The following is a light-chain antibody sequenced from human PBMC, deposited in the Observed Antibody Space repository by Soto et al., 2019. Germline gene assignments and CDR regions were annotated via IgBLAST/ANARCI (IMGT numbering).Light chain of an antibody. CDR2: EVS. J-gene: IGKJ5*01. V-gene: IGKV2D-29*02. CDR3: MQSTQLPLT. Sequence: DIVLTQSTLSLPVTPGEPASSSCRSSHSLLHSNGYNYLFWYLQRPGQSPQLLIYEVSNRISAVPDRFSGSGSGTDFTLKISRVEAEDAGVYYCMQSTQLPLTFGQGTRLDIK. CDR1: HSLLHSNGYNY.